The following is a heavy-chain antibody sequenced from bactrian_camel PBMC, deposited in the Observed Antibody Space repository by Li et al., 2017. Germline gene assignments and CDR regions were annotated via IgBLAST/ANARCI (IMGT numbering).Heavy chain of an antibody. D-gene: IGHD2*01. CDR1: GFDFSSHA. J-gene: IGHJ4*01. CDR2: INSRNST. CDR3: AKGACSGVNSCRE. Sequence: VQLVESGGGSVQPGGSLRLSCVASGFDFSSHAMTWVRQAPGKGLEWISRINSRNSTYYPQSVKGRFTISRDNAKNTVYLQLDSLETDDTAMYYCAKGACSGVNSCRERGQGTQVTVS. V-gene: IGHV3S10*01.